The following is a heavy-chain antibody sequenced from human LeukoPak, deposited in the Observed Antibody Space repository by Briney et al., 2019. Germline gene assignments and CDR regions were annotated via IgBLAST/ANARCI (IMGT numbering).Heavy chain of an antibody. D-gene: IGHD1-1*01. J-gene: IGHJ5*02. CDR3: AREGTAGTNLNWFDP. Sequence: TSETLSLTCTVSGGSISSYYWSWIRQPPGKGLEWIGYISYSGSTNFNPSLKSRVTISVDTSKNQFSLKLSSVTAADTAVYYCAREGTAGTNLNWFDPWGQGTLVTVSS. V-gene: IGHV4-59*01. CDR2: ISYSGST. CDR1: GGSISSYY.